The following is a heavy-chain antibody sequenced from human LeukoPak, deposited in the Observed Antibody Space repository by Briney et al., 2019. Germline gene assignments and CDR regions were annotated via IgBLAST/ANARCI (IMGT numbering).Heavy chain of an antibody. CDR2: ISSSSSYI. D-gene: IGHD3-22*01. Sequence: PGGSLRLSCAASGFTFSSYAMSWVRQAPGKGLEWVSSISSSSSYIYYADSVQGRFTISRDNAKNSLYLQMSSLRAEDTAVYYCAKGDSSGGIDYWGQGTLVTVSS. CDR3: AKGDSSGGIDY. J-gene: IGHJ4*02. V-gene: IGHV3-21*01. CDR1: GFTFSSYA.